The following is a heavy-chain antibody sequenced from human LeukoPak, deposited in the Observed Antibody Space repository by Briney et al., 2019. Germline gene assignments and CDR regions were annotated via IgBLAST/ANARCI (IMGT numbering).Heavy chain of an antibody. CDR3: ASDRYGGNPVAFDI. Sequence: ASVKVSCKASGYTFTSYGISWVRQAPGQGLEWMGWISAYNGNTNYAQKLQGRVTMTTDTSTSTAYMELRSLRSDDTAVYYCASDRYGGNPVAFDIWGQGTMVTVSS. CDR1: GYTFTSYG. D-gene: IGHD2-15*01. V-gene: IGHV1-18*01. J-gene: IGHJ3*02. CDR2: ISAYNGNT.